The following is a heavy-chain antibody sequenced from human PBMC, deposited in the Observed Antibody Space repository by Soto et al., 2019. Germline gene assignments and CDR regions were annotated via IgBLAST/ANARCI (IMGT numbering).Heavy chain of an antibody. D-gene: IGHD3-22*01. V-gene: IGHV3-74*01. CDR1: GLIFGSYW. CDR3: ARGYDYDSSAYYS. CDR2: INSDGSST. Sequence: EVQLVESGGGLVQPGGSLRLSCAASGLIFGSYWMHWVRQVPGKGLVWVSRINSDGSSTSYADSVKGRLTISRDNAKNTLYLQMKSLRAEDTAVYYWARGYDYDSSAYYSWGQGTLVTVSS. J-gene: IGHJ4*02.